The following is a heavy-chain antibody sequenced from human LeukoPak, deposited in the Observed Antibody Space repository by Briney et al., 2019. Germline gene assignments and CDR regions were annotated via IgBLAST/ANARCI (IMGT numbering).Heavy chain of an antibody. CDR3: ARRERWLRRSPVFDY. CDR2: INHSGST. V-gene: IGHV4-34*01. D-gene: IGHD5-12*01. CDR1: GGSFSGYY. J-gene: IGHJ4*02. Sequence: SETLSLTCAVYGGSFSGYYWSWIRQPPGKGLEWIGEINHSGSTNYKPSLKSRVTISVDTSKNQFSLKLSSVTAADTAVYYCARRERWLRRSPVFDYWGQGTLVTVSS.